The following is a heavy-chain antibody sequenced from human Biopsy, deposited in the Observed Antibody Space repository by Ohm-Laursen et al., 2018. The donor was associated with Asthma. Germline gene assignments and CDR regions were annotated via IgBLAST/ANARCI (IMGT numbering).Heavy chain of an antibody. J-gene: IGHJ4*02. CDR3: VRHQYSSSWSTFDY. Sequence: SDTLSLTCTVSGGSISSYYWGWIRQPPGKGMEWIGSMYHSGSPYYHPSLKSRATISVDTSKNQLSLKMSSVTAADTAVYFCVRHQYSSSWSTFDYWGQGALVTVSS. CDR1: GGSISSYY. CDR2: MYHSGSP. V-gene: IGHV4-39*01. D-gene: IGHD3-22*01.